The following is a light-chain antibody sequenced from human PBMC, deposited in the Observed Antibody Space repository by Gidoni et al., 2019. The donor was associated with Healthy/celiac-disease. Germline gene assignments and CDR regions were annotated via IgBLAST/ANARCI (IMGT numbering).Light chain of an antibody. V-gene: IGKV3-11*01. CDR3: QQRSNWRT. J-gene: IGKJ1*01. Sequence: EIVLPQSPATLSLSPGARATLSCRASQSVSSYLAWYQQQPGQAPRLLIYDASNRATGIPARFSGSGSGTDFTLTISSLEPEDFAVYYCQQRSNWRTFXQXTKVEIK. CDR2: DAS. CDR1: QSVSSY.